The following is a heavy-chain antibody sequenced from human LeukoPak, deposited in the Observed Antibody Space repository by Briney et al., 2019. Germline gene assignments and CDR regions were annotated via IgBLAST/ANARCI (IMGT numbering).Heavy chain of an antibody. J-gene: IGHJ4*02. CDR3: ARRGETNYYDSSGYYSR. CDR2: IVPIFGTA. V-gene: IGHV1-69*01. D-gene: IGHD3-22*01. Sequence: SVKVSCKASGGTFSSYAISWVRQAPGQGLEWMGGIVPIFGTANYAQKFQGRVTITADESTSTAYMELSSLRSEDTAVYYCARRGETNYYDSSGYYSRWGQGTLVTVSS. CDR1: GGTFSSYA.